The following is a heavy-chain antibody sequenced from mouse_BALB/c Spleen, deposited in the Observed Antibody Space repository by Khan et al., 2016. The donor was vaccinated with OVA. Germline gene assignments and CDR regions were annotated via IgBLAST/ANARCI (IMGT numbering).Heavy chain of an antibody. D-gene: IGHD1-1*01. CDR1: GYTFTSYW. CDR2: ISPGSGST. Sequence: DLVKPGASVKLSCKASGYTFTSYWINWIKQRPGQGLEWIGRISPGSGSTSYNEMFKGKATLTVATSSSIPYIQLCSLSSEDSAVSICARSNYYGSSIYAMDHWGQGTSDTISS. V-gene: IGHV1S41*01. J-gene: IGHJ4*01. CDR3: ARSNYYGSSIYAMDH.